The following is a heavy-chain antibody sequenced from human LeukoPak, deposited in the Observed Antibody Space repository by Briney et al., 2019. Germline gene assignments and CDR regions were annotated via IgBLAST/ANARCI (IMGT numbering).Heavy chain of an antibody. D-gene: IGHD1-1*01. CDR2: INHSGST. V-gene: IGHV4-34*01. CDR3: ASRRLKVQLERRTPFDY. CDR1: GGSFSGYY. J-gene: IGHJ4*02. Sequence: PSETLSLTCAVYGGSFSGYYWSWIRQPPGKGLEWIGEINHSGSTNYNPSLKSRVTISVDTSKNQFSLKLSSVTAADTAVYYCASRRLKVQLERRTPFDYWGQGTLVTVSS.